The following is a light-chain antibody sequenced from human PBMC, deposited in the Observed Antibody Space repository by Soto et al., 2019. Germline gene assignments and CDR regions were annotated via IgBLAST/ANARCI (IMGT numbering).Light chain of an antibody. CDR2: DAS. CDR1: QSISSW. J-gene: IGKJ1*01. Sequence: DIQMTQSPSTLSASVGDRFTITCRASQSISSWLAWYQQKPGKAPKLLIYDASSLESGVPSRFSGSGSGTEFTLTISSLQPDDFATYYCQQYHTYWWTFGQGTKVDI. CDR3: QQYHTYWWT. V-gene: IGKV1-5*01.